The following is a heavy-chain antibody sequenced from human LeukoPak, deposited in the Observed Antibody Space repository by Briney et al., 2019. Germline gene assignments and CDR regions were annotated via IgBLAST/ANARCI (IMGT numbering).Heavy chain of an antibody. V-gene: IGHV4-59*01. D-gene: IGHD6-13*01. J-gene: IGHJ5*02. Sequence: SETLSLTCTVSGGSISSYYWSWIRQPPGKGLEWIGYIFYSGSTNYNPSLKSRVTISVYTSKNQFSLKLSSVTAADTAVYYCARGYSSSWIQETNWFDPWGQGTLVTVSS. CDR1: GGSISSYY. CDR2: IFYSGST. CDR3: ARGYSSSWIQETNWFDP.